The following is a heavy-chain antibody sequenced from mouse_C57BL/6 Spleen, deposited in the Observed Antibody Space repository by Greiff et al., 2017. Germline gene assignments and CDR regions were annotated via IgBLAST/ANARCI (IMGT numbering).Heavy chain of an antibody. D-gene: IGHD2-4*01. CDR3: ARHAAMITPYYFDY. Sequence: EVTLVESGGDLVKPGGSLKLSCAASGFTFSSYGMSWVRQTPDKRLEWVATISSGGSYTYYPDSVKGRFTISRDNAKNTLYLQMSSLKSEDTAMYYCARHAAMITPYYFDYWGQGTTLTVSS. CDR1: GFTFSSYG. V-gene: IGHV5-6*01. J-gene: IGHJ2*01. CDR2: ISSGGSYT.